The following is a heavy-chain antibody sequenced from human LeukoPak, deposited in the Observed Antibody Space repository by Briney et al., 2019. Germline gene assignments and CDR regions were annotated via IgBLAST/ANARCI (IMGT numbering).Heavy chain of an antibody. Sequence: SETLSLTCTASNYSITSGYYWGWIRQPPGKGREWIGSIYHSGTPYYNPSLKSRVTISVDTSKNQFSLNLSSVTAADTAVYYCARVSRGYDILYWGQGTLVTVSS. CDR3: ARVSRGYDILY. CDR2: IYHSGTP. J-gene: IGHJ4*02. D-gene: IGHD3-9*01. V-gene: IGHV4-38-2*02. CDR1: NYSITSGYY.